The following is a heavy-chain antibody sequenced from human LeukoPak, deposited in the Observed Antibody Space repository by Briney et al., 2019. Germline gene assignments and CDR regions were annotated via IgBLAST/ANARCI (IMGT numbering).Heavy chain of an antibody. D-gene: IGHD6-19*01. CDR2: INPNSGGT. J-gene: IGHJ3*02. V-gene: IGHV1-2*06. Sequence: ASVKVSCKASGYTFTGYYMHWARQAPGQGLEWTGRINPNSGGTNYAQKFQGRVTMTRDTSISTAYMELSRLRSDDTAVYYCARNFGQWLLPDAFDIWGQGTMVTVSS. CDR1: GYTFTGYY. CDR3: ARNFGQWLLPDAFDI.